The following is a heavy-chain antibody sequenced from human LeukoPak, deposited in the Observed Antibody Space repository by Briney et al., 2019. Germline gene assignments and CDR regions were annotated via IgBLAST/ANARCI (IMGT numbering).Heavy chain of an antibody. CDR3: AREQYDILTGYYGGTFDY. J-gene: IGHJ4*02. CDR2: IIPIFGTV. CDR1: GGTFSSYA. Sequence: SVKVSCKASGGTFSSYAISWVRQAPGQGLEWMGGIIPIFGTVNYAQKFQGRVTITADKSTSTAYMELSSLRSEDTAVYYCAREQYDILTGYYGGTFDYWGQGTLVTVSS. V-gene: IGHV1-69*06. D-gene: IGHD3-9*01.